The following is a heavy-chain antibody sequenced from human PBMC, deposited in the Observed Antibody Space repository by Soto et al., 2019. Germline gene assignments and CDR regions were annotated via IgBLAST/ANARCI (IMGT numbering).Heavy chain of an antibody. CDR2: IKKDGSEK. V-gene: IGHV3-7*01. CDR1: GFTFSSYW. D-gene: IGHD5-18*01. CDR3: ARYGYSYGYPFDY. Sequence: GGSLRLSCAASGFTFSSYWMTWARQAPGKGLEWVANIKKDGSEKYYVDSVKGRFTISRDNAKNSLILQMNSLRAEDTAVYYCARYGYSYGYPFDYWGQGTLVTVSS. J-gene: IGHJ4*02.